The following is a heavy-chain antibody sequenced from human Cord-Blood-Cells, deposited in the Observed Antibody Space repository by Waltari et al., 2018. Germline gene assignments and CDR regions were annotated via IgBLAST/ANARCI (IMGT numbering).Heavy chain of an antibody. J-gene: IGHJ3*02. D-gene: IGHD6-13*01. CDR1: GYTFTGYY. CDR3: ARDIAAAGMWAFDI. Sequence: QVQLVQSGAEVKKPGASVKVSCKASGYTFTGYYMHWVRQAPGQGLEWMGWINPNSGGTNYAQKFQGWVTMTRDTAISTAYMELSRLRSDDTAVYYCARDIAAAGMWAFDIWGQGTMVTVSS. V-gene: IGHV1-2*04. CDR2: INPNSGGT.